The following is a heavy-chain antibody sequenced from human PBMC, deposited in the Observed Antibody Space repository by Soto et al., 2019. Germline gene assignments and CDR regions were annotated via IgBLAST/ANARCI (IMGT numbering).Heavy chain of an antibody. CDR1: GFTFTSSA. Sequence: GASVKVSCKASGFTFTSSAVQWVRQARGQGLEWMGWMNPNSGNTGYAQKFQGRVTMTRNTSISTAYMELSSLRSEDTAVYYCAGRYRYSSSGDAFDIWGQGTMVTVSS. V-gene: IGHV1-8*02. CDR3: AGRYRYSSSGDAFDI. CDR2: MNPNSGNT. J-gene: IGHJ3*02. D-gene: IGHD6-13*01.